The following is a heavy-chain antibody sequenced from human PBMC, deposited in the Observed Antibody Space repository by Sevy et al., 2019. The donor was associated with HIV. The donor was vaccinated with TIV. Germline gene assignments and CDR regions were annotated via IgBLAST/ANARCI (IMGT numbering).Heavy chain of an antibody. CDR3: AREWVGASRSFDY. CDR2: IYSSGIS. J-gene: IGHJ4*02. D-gene: IGHD1-26*01. CDR1: SGSISTFY. Sequence: WETLSLTCTVSSGSISTFYWSWIRQPPGKELEWIGYIYSSGISNFNPSLKSRVTISLDTSKSQFSLKLTSVTAADTAVYYCAREWVGASRSFDYWGQGTLVTVSS. V-gene: IGHV4-59*13.